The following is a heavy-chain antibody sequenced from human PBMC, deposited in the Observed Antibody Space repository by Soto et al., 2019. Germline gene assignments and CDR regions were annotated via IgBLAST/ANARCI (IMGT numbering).Heavy chain of an antibody. CDR3: AKDPNGNYVGAFDM. D-gene: IGHD1-7*01. J-gene: IGHJ3*02. Sequence: PGGSLRLSCAASGFTFSNYGIHWVRQAPGKGLGWVAVISYDGSNRYYADSVKGRFTISRDNSKNLLYLQMSSLRADDTALYYCAKDPNGNYVGAFDMRGHGTMVTVSS. V-gene: IGHV3-30*18. CDR2: ISYDGSNR. CDR1: GFTFSNYG.